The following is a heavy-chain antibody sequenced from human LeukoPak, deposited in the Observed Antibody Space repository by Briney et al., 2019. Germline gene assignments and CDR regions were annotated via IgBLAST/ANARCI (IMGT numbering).Heavy chain of an antibody. V-gene: IGHV4-34*01. CDR3: ARKLRARYCSSTSCYIAPMGFDY. D-gene: IGHD2-2*02. Sequence: SETLSLTCAVYGGSFSGYYWSWIRQPPGKGLEWIGEINHSGSTNYNPSLKSRVTISVDTSKNQFSLKLSSVTAADTAVYYCARKLRARYCSSTSCYIAPMGFDYWGQGTLVTVSS. J-gene: IGHJ4*02. CDR2: INHSGST. CDR1: GGSFSGYY.